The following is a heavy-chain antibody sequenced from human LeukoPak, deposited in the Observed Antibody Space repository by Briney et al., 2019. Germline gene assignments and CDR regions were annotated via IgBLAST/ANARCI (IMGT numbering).Heavy chain of an antibody. Sequence: KPSETLSLTCTVSGGSISSSSYYWGWIRQPPGKGLEWIGSIYYSGSTYYNPSLKSRVTISVDTSKNQFSLKLSSVTAADTAVYYCARDDGEVYDSSGYWPLDLWGRGTLVTVSS. CDR2: IYYSGST. V-gene: IGHV4-39*07. CDR3: ARDDGEVYDSSGYWPLDL. J-gene: IGHJ2*01. D-gene: IGHD3-22*01. CDR1: GGSISSSSYY.